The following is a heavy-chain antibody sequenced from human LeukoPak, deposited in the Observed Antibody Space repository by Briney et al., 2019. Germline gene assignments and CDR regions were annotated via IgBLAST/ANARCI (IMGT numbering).Heavy chain of an antibody. CDR1: GFTFSSYS. CDR3: ARDGRRGYSYGYSRYYYYGMDV. D-gene: IGHD5-18*01. J-gene: IGHJ6*02. V-gene: IGHV3-21*01. Sequence: GGSLRLSCAASGFTFSSYSMNWVRQAPGKGLEWVSSISSSSSYIYYADSVKGRFTISRDNAKNSLYLQMNSLRGEDTAVYYCARDGRRGYSYGYSRYYYYGMDVWGQGTTVTVSS. CDR2: ISSSSSYI.